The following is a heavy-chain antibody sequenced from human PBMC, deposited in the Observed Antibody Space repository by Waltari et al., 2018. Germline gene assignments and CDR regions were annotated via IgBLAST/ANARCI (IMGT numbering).Heavy chain of an antibody. CDR2: FNPNSGCT. CDR3: ARGVEIFGVVWVYYFAY. CDR1: GYTFTGDY. J-gene: IGHJ4*02. D-gene: IGHD3-3*01. Sequence: QVQLVQSGAEVKKPGASVKVSCKATGYTFTGDYMHWVRQAPGQGLEWMVWFNPNSGCTNYAQKFQGRVTLTRDTSIITAYMELSRLRSDDTAVYYCARGVEIFGVVWVYYFAYWGQGTLVTVSS. V-gene: IGHV1-2*02.